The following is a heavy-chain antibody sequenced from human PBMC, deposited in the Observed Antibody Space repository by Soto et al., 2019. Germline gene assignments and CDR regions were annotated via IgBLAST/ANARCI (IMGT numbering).Heavy chain of an antibody. Sequence: QITLTESVPTRVKPTQTLTLTCTFSGFSLTTRPVGVAWSRQPPGKALEWLAVIYWDDDKRYSPSLNSRLSITKDTSKNQVVLTLAYMDAMYTATYFCAHRGDMNGNWAQGYLDHWGQGTLVTVYS. CDR2: IYWDDDK. V-gene: IGHV2-5*02. J-gene: IGHJ4*02. CDR1: GFSLTTRPVG. CDR3: AHRGDMNGNWAQGYLDH. D-gene: IGHD2-8*01.